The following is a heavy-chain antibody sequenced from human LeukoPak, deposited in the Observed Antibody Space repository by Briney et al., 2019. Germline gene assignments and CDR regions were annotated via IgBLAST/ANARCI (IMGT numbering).Heavy chain of an antibody. CDR3: ARGYTDIVVVPAATLYLIWFGELPRPNWFDP. CDR1: GGSISSGGYS. CDR2: IYYSGST. D-gene: IGHD2-2*01. V-gene: IGHV4-30-2*03. J-gene: IGHJ5*02. Sequence: PSQTLSLTCAVSGGSISSGGYSWSWIRQPPGKGLEWIGYIYYSGSTYYNPSLKSRVTISVDTSKNQFSLKLSSVTAADTAVYYCARGYTDIVVVPAATLYLIWFGELPRPNWFDPWGQGTLVTVSS.